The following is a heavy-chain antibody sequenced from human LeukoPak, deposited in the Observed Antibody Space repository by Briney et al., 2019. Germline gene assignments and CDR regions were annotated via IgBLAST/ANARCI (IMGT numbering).Heavy chain of an antibody. J-gene: IGHJ4*02. CDR3: ATGPHYDY. CDR1: GSIVNYY. Sequence: PSETLSLTCTVSGSIVNYYLSWIRQTPGKGPEGLGYIYHSGSTKYNSSLKRRVTMSVDTSSNQFSLNLKSVTAADTAVYYCATGPHYDYWGPGMLVTVSS. V-gene: IGHV4-59*01. CDR2: IYHSGST.